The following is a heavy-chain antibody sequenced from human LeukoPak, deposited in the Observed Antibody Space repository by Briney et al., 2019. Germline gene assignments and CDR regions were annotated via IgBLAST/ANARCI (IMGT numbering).Heavy chain of an antibody. CDR3: ARDRVSGSGSIDY. J-gene: IGHJ4*02. Sequence: GGTLRLSCAASRFTFSSYGMSWVRQAPGKGLEWVSAISGSGGSTYYADSVKGRFTISRDNAKNSLYLQMNSLRVEDTAVYYCARDRVSGSGSIDYWGQGTLVTVSS. D-gene: IGHD3-10*01. V-gene: IGHV3-23*01. CDR2: ISGSGGST. CDR1: RFTFSSYG.